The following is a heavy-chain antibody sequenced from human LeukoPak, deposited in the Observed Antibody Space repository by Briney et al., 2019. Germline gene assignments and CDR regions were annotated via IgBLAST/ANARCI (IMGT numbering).Heavy chain of an antibody. CDR2: IYYSGRT. D-gene: IGHD6-19*01. Sequence: SETLSLTCAVSGGSISIYYWSWIRGPPGGGLEWIGYIYYSGRTNYNPSLKSRVTMSVDTSKNQFSLKLTSVTAADTAVYYCARLRPVAGYDAFDIWGHGTMVTVSS. J-gene: IGHJ3*02. CDR1: GGSISIYY. V-gene: IGHV4-59*08. CDR3: ARLRPVAGYDAFDI.